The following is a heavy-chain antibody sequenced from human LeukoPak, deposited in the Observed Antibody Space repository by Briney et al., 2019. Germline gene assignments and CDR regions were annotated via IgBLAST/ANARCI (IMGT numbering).Heavy chain of an antibody. J-gene: IGHJ4*02. CDR2: INHSGST. CDR1: GGSFSGYY. V-gene: IGHV4-34*01. Sequence: SETLSLTCAVYGGSFSGYYWSWIRQPPGKGLEWIGEINHSGSTNYNPSLKSRVTISVDTSKNQSSLKLSSVTAADTAVYYCAKYSSSWYWIIDYWGQGTLVTVSS. D-gene: IGHD6-13*01. CDR3: AKYSSSWYWIIDY.